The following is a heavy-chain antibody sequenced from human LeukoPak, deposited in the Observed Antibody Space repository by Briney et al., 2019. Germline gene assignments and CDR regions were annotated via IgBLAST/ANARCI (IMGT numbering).Heavy chain of an antibody. CDR1: GYSFTSHY. CDR2: ISAYNGNT. J-gene: IGHJ4*02. D-gene: IGHD3-3*01. V-gene: IGHV1-18*04. Sequence: ASVKVSCKASGYSFTSHYMHWVRQAPGQGLEWMGWISAYNGNTNYAQKLQGRVTMTTDTSTSTAYMELRSLRSDDTAVYYCARDGVLRFLEWLLDGQYYFDYWGQGTLVTVSS. CDR3: ARDGVLRFLEWLLDGQYYFDY.